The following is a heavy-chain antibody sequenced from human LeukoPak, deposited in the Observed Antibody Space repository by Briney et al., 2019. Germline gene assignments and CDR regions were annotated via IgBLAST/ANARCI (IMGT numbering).Heavy chain of an antibody. D-gene: IGHD5-18*01. CDR1: GYTFTDYS. V-gene: IGHV1-2*02. CDR3: AKDQGRGYTYGLYYFDN. J-gene: IGHJ4*02. Sequence: ASVKVSCKTSGYTFTDYSIHWVRQAPGQGLEWMGWINPNSGGTNYAQKFQGRVSMTRDTSISTAYMELSRLRSDDTAVYYCAKDQGRGYTYGLYYFDNWGQGALVTVSS. CDR2: INPNSGGT.